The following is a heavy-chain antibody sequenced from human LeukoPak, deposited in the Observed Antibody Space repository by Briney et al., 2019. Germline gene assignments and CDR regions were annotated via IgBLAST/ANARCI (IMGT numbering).Heavy chain of an antibody. D-gene: IGHD6-6*01. V-gene: IGHV3-21*01. CDR2: ISSSSSYI. CDR1: GFTFSSYS. J-gene: IGHJ4*02. Sequence: GGSLRLSCAASGFTFSSYSMNWVRQAPGKGLEWVSSISSSSSYIYYADSVKGRFTISRDNAKNSLYLQMNSLRAEDTAVYYCARDQVIAARRYFDYWGQGTLVTVSS. CDR3: ARDQVIAARRYFDY.